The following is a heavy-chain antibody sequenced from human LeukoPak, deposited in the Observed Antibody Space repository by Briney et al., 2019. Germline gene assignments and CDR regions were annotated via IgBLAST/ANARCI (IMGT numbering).Heavy chain of an antibody. J-gene: IGHJ6*02. D-gene: IGHD1-1*01. Sequence: PGGSLRLSCAASGFTVSRNYMSWVRQAPGTGLEWVSLTYSDGSTSYTETVKGRFTISRDNSQNTLSLQLNSLRAEDTAVYYCARDGGSSTKEPTGGYYYYGMDVWGQGTTVSVFS. CDR1: GFTVSRNY. CDR3: ARDGGSSTKEPTGGYYYYGMDV. V-gene: IGHV3-53*01. CDR2: TYSDGST.